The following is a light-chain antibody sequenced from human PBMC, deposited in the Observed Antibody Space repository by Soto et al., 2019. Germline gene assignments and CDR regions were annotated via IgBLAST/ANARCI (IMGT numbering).Light chain of an antibody. Sequence: DIQMTQSPSTLSGSVGARVTITCRASQTNSSWLAWYQQKPGKAPKLLIYKPSTLKSVVPSRFSGSGSGTEFTLTISSLQPDDFATYYCQLYNSYSEAFGQGTKVDIK. CDR3: QLYNSYSEA. CDR2: KPS. CDR1: QTNSSW. V-gene: IGKV1-5*03. J-gene: IGKJ1*01.